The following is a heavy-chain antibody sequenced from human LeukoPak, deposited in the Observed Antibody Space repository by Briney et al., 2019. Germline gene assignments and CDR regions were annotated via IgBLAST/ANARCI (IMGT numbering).Heavy chain of an antibody. CDR2: INPSGGST. J-gene: IGHJ4*02. CDR1: GYTFTSYY. Sequence: ASVKVSCKASGYTFTSYYMHWVRQAPGQGLEWMGIINPSGGSTSYAQKFQGRVTMTRDMSTSTVYMELSSLRSEDTAVYYCARDLDYYDSSGYVGPFDYWGQGTLVTVSS. CDR3: ARDLDYYDSSGYVGPFDY. V-gene: IGHV1-46*01. D-gene: IGHD3-22*01.